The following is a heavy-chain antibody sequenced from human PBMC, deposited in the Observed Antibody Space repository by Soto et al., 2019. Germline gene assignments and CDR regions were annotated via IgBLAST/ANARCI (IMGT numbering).Heavy chain of an antibody. CDR2: IYYSGST. J-gene: IGHJ4*02. V-gene: IGHV4-31*03. Sequence: SKTLSLTCTVSGGSISSGGYSWSWIRQHPGKGLGWIGYIYYSGSTYYNPSLKSRVTISVDTSKNQFSLKLSSVTAADTAVYYCATEVDYYDSSGYLDSWGQGTLVTVSS. D-gene: IGHD3-22*01. CDR1: GGSISSGGYS. CDR3: ATEVDYYDSSGYLDS.